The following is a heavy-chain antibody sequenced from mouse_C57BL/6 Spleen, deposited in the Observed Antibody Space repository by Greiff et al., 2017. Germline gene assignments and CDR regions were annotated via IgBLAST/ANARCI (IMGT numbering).Heavy chain of an antibody. Sequence: VQLQQSGPELVKPGASVKISCKASGYTFTDYYMNWVKQSHGKSLEWIGDINPNNGGTSYNQKFKGKATLTVDKSSSTAYMELRSLTSEDSAVYYCASGHYYGSSPFAYWGQGTLVTVSA. J-gene: IGHJ3*01. CDR3: ASGHYYGSSPFAY. V-gene: IGHV1-26*01. CDR2: INPNNGGT. D-gene: IGHD1-1*01. CDR1: GYTFTDYY.